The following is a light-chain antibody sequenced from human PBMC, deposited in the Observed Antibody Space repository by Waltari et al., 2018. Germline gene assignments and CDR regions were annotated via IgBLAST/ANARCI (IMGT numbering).Light chain of an antibody. CDR3: QQRTSWPPGLS. J-gene: IGKJ4*01. CDR1: QSVSNN. V-gene: IGKV3-11*01. CDR2: DVA. Sequence: EIVLTQSPATLSLSPGERATLSCRASQSVSNNLAWYQQKPGQATRLLIYDVASRATGIPARISARGAGTDFTLTISSLEPEDSAVYYCQQRTSWPPGLSFGGGTNVEIK.